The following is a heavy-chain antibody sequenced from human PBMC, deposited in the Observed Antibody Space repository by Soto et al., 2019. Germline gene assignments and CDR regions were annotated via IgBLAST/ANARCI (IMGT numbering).Heavy chain of an antibody. CDR3: ARDPTPLYYYDSSGYPVRAFDI. CDR2: MNPNSGKT. D-gene: IGHD3-22*01. J-gene: IGHJ3*02. V-gene: IGHV1-8*01. Sequence: ASVKASSKAPGYTFTSNAINWVRQATGQGLEWMGWMNPNSGKTVYAQKLQGRVTMTTDTSTSTAYMELRSLRSDDTAVYYCARDPTPLYYYDSSGYPVRAFDIWGQGTMVTVSS. CDR1: GYTFTSNA.